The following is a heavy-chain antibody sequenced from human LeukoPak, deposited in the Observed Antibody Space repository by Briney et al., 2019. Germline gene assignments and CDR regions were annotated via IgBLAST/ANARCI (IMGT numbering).Heavy chain of an antibody. CDR1: GGSISSSNYY. D-gene: IGHD4-17*01. CDR2: IYYSGST. J-gene: IGHJ4*02. Sequence: SETLSLTCTVSGGSISSSNYYWDWIRQPPGKGLEWIGYIYYSGSTNYNPSLKSRVTISVDTSKNQFSLKLSSVTAADTAVYYCARATVTAEVDYWGQGTLVTVSS. CDR3: ARATVTAEVDY. V-gene: IGHV4-61*05.